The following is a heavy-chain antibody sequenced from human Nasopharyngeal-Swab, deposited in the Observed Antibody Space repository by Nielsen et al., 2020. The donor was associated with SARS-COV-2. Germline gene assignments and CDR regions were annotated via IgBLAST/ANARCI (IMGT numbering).Heavy chain of an antibody. CDR3: ARTLLYSSGWYPSSYYFDY. CDR2: NYYSGST. V-gene: IGHV4-31*02. Sequence: WILPPPGKGLERVGYNYYSGSTYYNQSLKSRVTISVDTSKNQFSLKLSSVTAADTAVYYCARTLLYSSGWYPSSYYFDYWGQGTLVTVSS. D-gene: IGHD6-13*01. J-gene: IGHJ4*02.